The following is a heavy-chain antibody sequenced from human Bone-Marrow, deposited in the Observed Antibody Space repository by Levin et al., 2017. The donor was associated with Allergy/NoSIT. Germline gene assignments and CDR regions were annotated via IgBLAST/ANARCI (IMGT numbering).Heavy chain of an antibody. CDR2: IYYSGST. CDR3: ARASLYYGSGSYSYGMDV. J-gene: IGHJ6*02. Sequence: ESLKISCPVSGGSISSYYWSWIRQPPGKGLEWIGYIYYSGSTNYNPSLKSRVTISVDTSKNQFSLKLSSVTAADTAVYYCARASLYYGSGSYSYGMDVWGQGTTVTVSS. CDR1: GGSISSYY. D-gene: IGHD3-10*01. V-gene: IGHV4-59*01.